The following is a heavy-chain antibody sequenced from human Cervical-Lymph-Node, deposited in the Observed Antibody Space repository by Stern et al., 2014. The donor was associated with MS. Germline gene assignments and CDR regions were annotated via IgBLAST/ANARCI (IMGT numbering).Heavy chain of an antibody. CDR1: GGV. D-gene: IGHD3-10*01. J-gene: IGHJ5*02. Sequence: QVQLVQSGADVKKPGSAVRVSCKASGGVRWLRQAPGQGLENMGGIIRPVGTAHYAQRFQGRLTITADTSRNTTYMELRSLRSDDTAVYYCARGTGDNWFDPWGQGTLVSVSS. CDR2: IIRPVGTA. CDR3: ARGTGDNWFDP. V-gene: IGHV1-69*06.